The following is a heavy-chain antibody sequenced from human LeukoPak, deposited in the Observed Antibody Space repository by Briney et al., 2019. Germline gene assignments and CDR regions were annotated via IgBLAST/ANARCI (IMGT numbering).Heavy chain of an antibody. CDR1: GYTFTGYY. Sequence: ASVKVSCKASGYTFTGYYMHWVRQAPGQGLEWMGWINPNSGGTNYAQKFQGRVTMTRDTSISTAYMELSRLRSDDTAVYYCARVRAAAGTKEFDYWGQGTLVTVSS. J-gene: IGHJ4*02. CDR2: INPNSGGT. D-gene: IGHD6-13*01. V-gene: IGHV1-2*02. CDR3: ARVRAAAGTKEFDY.